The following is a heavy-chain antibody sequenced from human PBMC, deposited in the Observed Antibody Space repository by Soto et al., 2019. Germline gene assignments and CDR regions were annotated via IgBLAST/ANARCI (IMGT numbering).Heavy chain of an antibody. CDR3: ARVGVYYGSGSYYKWLGGHENPFDY. Sequence: GASVKVSCKASGYTFTSYGISWVRQAPGQGLEWMGWISAYNGNTNYAQKLQGRVTMTTDTSTSTAYMELRSLRSDDTAVYYCARVGVYYGSGSYYKWLGGHENPFDYWGQGTLVTVSS. J-gene: IGHJ4*02. V-gene: IGHV1-18*01. CDR2: ISAYNGNT. D-gene: IGHD3-10*01. CDR1: GYTFTSYG.